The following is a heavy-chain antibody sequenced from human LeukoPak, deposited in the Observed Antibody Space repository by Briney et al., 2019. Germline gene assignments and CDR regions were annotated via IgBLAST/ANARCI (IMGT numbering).Heavy chain of an antibody. V-gene: IGHV3-21*01. CDR1: GFTFSSYS. CDR3: AGGGGYNQPFDY. D-gene: IGHD5-24*01. Sequence: GGSLRLSCAASGFTFSSYSMNWVRQAPGKGLEWVSSISSSSSYIYYADSVKGRFTISRDNAKNSLYLQMNSLRAEDTAVYYCAGGGGYNQPFDYWGQGTLVTVSS. J-gene: IGHJ4*02. CDR2: ISSSSSYI.